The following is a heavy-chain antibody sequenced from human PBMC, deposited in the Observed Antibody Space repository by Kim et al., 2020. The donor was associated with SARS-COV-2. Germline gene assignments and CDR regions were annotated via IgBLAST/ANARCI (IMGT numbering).Heavy chain of an antibody. CDR2: IKQDGSKK. J-gene: IGHJ5*02. CDR1: GFSLNTYW. V-gene: IGHV3-7*05. D-gene: IGHD2-2*01. Sequence: GGSLRLSCAASGFSLNTYWMTWVRQAPGRELEWVANIKQDGSKKFYVDSVKGRFTISRDNAKNTLYLQMNSLRVEDTALYYCATSLRNSTYSPTETCGQGTRVTVAS. CDR3: ATSLRNSTYSPTET.